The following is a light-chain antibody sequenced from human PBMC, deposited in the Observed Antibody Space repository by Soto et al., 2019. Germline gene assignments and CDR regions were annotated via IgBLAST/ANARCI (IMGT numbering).Light chain of an antibody. J-gene: IGKJ1*01. CDR1: QSISTW. V-gene: IGKV1-5*03. Sequence: DIQMTQSPSTLSASVGDRVTITCRASQSISTWLAWYQQEPGKAPKLLIHKASSLESGVPSRFSGSGSGTEFTLTISSLRPDDFATYYCQHYNGYRWTFGQGTKVDIK. CDR3: QHYNGYRWT. CDR2: KAS.